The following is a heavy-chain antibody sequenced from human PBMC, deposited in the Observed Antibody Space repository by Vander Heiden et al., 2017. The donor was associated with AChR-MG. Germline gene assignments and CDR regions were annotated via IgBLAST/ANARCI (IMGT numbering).Heavy chain of an antibody. D-gene: IGHD5-18*01. CDR1: GASINDTNW. J-gene: IGHJ4*02. V-gene: IGHV4-4*02. CDR3: ARIRYSYGFDS. Sequence: QVQLHESGPGLVKPSGTLSLTCAVSGASINDTNWWTWVRQAPGTGLEWIGEIHQSGSTNYRPSLRGRITISLDRSKNQFSLQLSSVTAADTAVYFCARIRYSYGFDSWGQGTLVTISS. CDR2: IHQSGST.